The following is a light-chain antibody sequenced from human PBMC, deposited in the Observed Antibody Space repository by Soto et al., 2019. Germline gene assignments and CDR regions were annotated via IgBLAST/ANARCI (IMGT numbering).Light chain of an antibody. V-gene: IGKV2-28*01. CDR1: QSLLHSNGYYY. CDR3: MQALQTRT. Sequence: IVRTQSPLSLPVTPGEPASISCRSSQSLLHSNGYYYLDWYLQKPGQSPQLLIYLGSNRASGVPDRFSGSGSGTDFTLKISRVEAEDVGVYYCMQALQTRTFGQGTKVDIK. J-gene: IGKJ1*01. CDR2: LGS.